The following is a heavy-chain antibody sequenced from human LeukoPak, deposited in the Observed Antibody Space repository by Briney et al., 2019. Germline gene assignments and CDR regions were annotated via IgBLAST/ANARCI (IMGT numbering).Heavy chain of an antibody. V-gene: IGHV4-39*07. CDR2: IYCSGST. J-gene: IGHJ4*02. CDR3: ARVGYYYGSGTTFDY. Sequence: SETLSLTCTVSGGSISSSSYYWGWIRQPPGKGLEWIGSIYCSGSTYYNPSLKSRVTISVDTSKNQFSLKLSSVTAADTAVYYCARVGYYYGSGTTFDYWGQGTLVTVSS. CDR1: GGSISSSSYY. D-gene: IGHD3-10*01.